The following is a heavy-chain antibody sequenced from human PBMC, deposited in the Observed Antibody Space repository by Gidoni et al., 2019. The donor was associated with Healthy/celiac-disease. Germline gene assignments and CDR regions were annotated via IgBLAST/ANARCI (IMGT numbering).Heavy chain of an antibody. J-gene: IGHJ4*02. Sequence: QVQLVESGGGVVKPGRARRRSWAASGVTFSSYSMHWVRQAPGKGLEWVAVLSYDGSNTSYAYSVQVRFTISRDNSKNTLYLQMNSLRAEDTAVYYCARTFYKQQLLTPYFDYWGQGTLVTVSS. CDR3: ARTFYKQQLLTPYFDY. CDR1: GVTFSSYS. CDR2: LSYDGSNT. V-gene: IGHV3-30-3*01. D-gene: IGHD6-13*01.